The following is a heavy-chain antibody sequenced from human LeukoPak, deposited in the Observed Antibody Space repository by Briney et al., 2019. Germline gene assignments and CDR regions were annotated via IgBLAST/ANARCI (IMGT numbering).Heavy chain of an antibody. CDR1: GFIVSDNY. CDR2: ISGSGGST. J-gene: IGHJ3*02. CDR3: ANRPQGFGDAFDI. Sequence: GGSLRLSCAASGFIVSDNYMSWVRQAPGKGLEWISIISGSGGSTYYADSVKGRFTISRDNSKNTLYLQMNSLRAEDTAVYYCANRPQGFGDAFDIWGQGTMVTVSS. V-gene: IGHV3-23*01. D-gene: IGHD3-10*01.